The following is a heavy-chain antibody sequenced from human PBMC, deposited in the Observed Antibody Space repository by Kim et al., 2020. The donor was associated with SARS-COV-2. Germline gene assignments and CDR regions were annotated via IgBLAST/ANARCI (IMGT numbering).Heavy chain of an antibody. Sequence: YHPSLTSRVTISVDTSKNQFSLKLSSVTAADTAVYYCARPSVFDYYYGMDVWGQGTTVTVSS. CDR3: ARPSVFDYYYGMDV. V-gene: IGHV4-34*01. D-gene: IGHD1-20*01. J-gene: IGHJ6*02.